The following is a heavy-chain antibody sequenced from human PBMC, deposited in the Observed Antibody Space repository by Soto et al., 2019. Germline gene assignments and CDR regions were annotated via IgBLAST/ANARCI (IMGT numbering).Heavy chain of an antibody. V-gene: IGHV5-10-1*01. D-gene: IGHD3-3*01. J-gene: IGHJ6*02. CDR2: IDPSDSYT. CDR1: GYSITSYC. CDR3: ARMSYYDLNGMDV. Sequence: GELMKNCRKGSGYSITSYCIGRVRQMPGKGLEWMGRIDPSDSYTNYSPSFQGHVTISADKSISTAYLQWSSLKASDTAMYYCARMSYYDLNGMDVWGQGTTVTVSS.